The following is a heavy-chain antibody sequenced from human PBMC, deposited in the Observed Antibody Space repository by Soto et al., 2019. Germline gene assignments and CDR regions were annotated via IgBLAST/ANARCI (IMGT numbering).Heavy chain of an antibody. J-gene: IGHJ5*02. Sequence: QEQLVQSGTEVKKPGASVTVSCKSSGYTFTDFYLHWLRQAPGQGLEWVWWINPKTADTKSSQKFQGRVTMSRDRSVSTAYIDLTSLTSDDTAMYYCATGTNGTTGWYHPWGQGTRVTVSS. V-gene: IGHV1-2*02. D-gene: IGHD1-1*01. CDR3: ATGTNGTTGWYHP. CDR1: GYTFTDFY. CDR2: INPKTADT.